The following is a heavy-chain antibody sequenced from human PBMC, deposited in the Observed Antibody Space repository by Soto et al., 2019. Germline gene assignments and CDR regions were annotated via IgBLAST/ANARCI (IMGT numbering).Heavy chain of an antibody. CDR1: GGSISSSSYY. V-gene: IGHV4-39*01. CDR3: ASQSARLVAAMPNFDY. J-gene: IGHJ4*02. Sequence: PSETLSLTCTVSGGSISSSSYYWGWIRQPPGKGLEWIGSIYYSGSTNYNPSLKSRVTISVDTSKNQFSLKLSSVTPEDTAVYYCASQSARLVAAMPNFDYWGQGTLVTVSS. CDR2: IYYSGST. D-gene: IGHD2-2*01.